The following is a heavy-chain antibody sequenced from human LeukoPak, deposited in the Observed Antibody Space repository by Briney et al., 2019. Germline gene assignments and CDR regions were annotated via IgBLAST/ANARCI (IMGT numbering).Heavy chain of an antibody. V-gene: IGHV3-30*04. CDR1: GFIFSSYA. CDR2: ISYDGSNK. Sequence: GGSLRLSCAASGFIFSSYAMHWVRQAPGKGLEWVAVISYDGSNKYYADSVKGRFTISRDNSKNTLYLQMNSLRAEDTAVYYCAKDYGSGGSFDYWGQGTLVTVSS. J-gene: IGHJ4*02. CDR3: AKDYGSGGSFDY. D-gene: IGHD2-15*01.